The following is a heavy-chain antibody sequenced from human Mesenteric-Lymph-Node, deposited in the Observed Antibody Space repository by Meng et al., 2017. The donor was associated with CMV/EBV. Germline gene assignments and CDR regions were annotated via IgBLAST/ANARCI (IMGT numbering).Heavy chain of an antibody. J-gene: IGHJ4*02. CDR2: IKSKEDGETT. CDR3: ARDNVLHDFWSGYHRVD. D-gene: IGHD3-3*01. Sequence: GESLKISCRGSGISFVYAWMSWVRQAPGKGLEWIARIKSKEDGETTDYAAPVNGRFIISRDDSQNTVYLQMNSLRAEDTAVYYCARDNVLHDFWSGYHRVDWGQGTLVTVSS. CDR1: GISFVYAW. V-gene: IGHV3-15*01.